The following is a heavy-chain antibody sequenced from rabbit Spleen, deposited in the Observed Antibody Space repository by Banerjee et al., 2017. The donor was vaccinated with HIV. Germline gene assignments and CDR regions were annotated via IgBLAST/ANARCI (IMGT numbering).Heavy chain of an antibody. D-gene: IGHD8-1*01. Sequence: QEQLVESGGGLVKPEGSLTLTCKASGVSFSDKDVMCWVRQAPGKGLEWIACINIVTGKSVYASWAKGRFVMSRTSSTTVTLQMTSLTAADTATYVCARDGAGGSYFALWGPGTLVSVS. V-gene: IGHV1S45*01. J-gene: IGHJ4*01. CDR3: ARDGAGGSYFAL. CDR1: GVSFSDKDV. CDR2: INIVTGKS.